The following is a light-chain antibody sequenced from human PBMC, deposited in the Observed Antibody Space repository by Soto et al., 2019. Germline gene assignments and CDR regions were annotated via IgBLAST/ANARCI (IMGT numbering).Light chain of an antibody. CDR1: QSIRSY. V-gene: IGKV1-39*01. J-gene: IGKJ1*01. CDR3: QESYSTPWT. CDR2: AAS. Sequence: DIQMTQSPSSLSASVGDRVTIICRASQSIRSYLNWYQLKLGKAPKLLIFAASNLQSGVPSRFSGSGSGTDFTLTISSLQPEDFATYTCQESYSTPWTFGQGTKVEIK.